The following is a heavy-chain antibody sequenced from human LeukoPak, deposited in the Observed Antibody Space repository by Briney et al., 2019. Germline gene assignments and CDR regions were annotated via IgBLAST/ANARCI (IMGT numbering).Heavy chain of an antibody. CDR1: GFIFSHYT. D-gene: IGHD2-21*01. CDR3: AKSDCGSDGCKLLNY. CDR2: INGSGDAA. V-gene: IGHV3-23*01. J-gene: IGHJ4*02. Sequence: GGSLRLSCAASGFIFSHYTMTWVRQAPGKGLEWVSSINGSGDAAKYADFVMGRFTISRDNSKNTVSLQMNSLRAEDTAVYYCAKSDCGSDGCKLLNYWGQGTLVMASS.